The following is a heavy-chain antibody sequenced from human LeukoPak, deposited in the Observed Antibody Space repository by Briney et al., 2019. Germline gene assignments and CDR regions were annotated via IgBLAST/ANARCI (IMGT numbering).Heavy chain of an antibody. D-gene: IGHD2/OR15-2a*01. CDR3: AREFSSGY. Sequence: PGGSLRLSCAASGFTFSTYAMSWVRQAQGKGLEWVSVVGAGGIGTYYADSVKGRFTISRDDSKNTLYLQMNSLRAEDTAVYYCAREFSSGYWGQGTLVTVSS. V-gene: IGHV3-23*01. CDR2: VGAGGIGT. CDR1: GFTFSTYA. J-gene: IGHJ4*02.